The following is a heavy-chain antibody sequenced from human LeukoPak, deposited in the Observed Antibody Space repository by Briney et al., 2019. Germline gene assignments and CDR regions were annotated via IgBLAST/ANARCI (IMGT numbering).Heavy chain of an antibody. V-gene: IGHV3-23*01. CDR3: ARRGIVVRGFLIGLHKQAYYFDY. J-gene: IGHJ4*02. D-gene: IGHD3-10*01. CDR1: GFTLSNYD. CDR2: IRESGGGT. Sequence: GGSLRLSCAASGFTLSNYDMIWVRQAPGRGLEWVSGIRESGGGTYYTDSVKGRFTVSSDNSKNTVYLQMNSLRGEDTAVYYCARRGIVVRGFLIGLHKQAYYFDYWGQGALVTVSS.